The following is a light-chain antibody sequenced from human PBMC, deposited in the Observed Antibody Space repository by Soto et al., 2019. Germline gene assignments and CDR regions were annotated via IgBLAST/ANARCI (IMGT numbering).Light chain of an antibody. CDR3: QQSETYPLT. Sequence: IQMTHSPSTLSASVGDRVTITCRASQTISTWLAWYQHKPGKAPNLLIFDASTLMGGVPSRFSGSGSGTEFSLTISSLQPGDVVTYYCQQSETYPLTFGQGTRLEIK. J-gene: IGKJ5*01. CDR2: DAS. CDR1: QTISTW. V-gene: IGKV1-5*01.